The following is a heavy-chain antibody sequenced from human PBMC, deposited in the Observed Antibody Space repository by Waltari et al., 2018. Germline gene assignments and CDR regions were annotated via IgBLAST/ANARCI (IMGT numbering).Heavy chain of an antibody. CDR3: ARSRDGYNYYFDY. Sequence: QHPGKGLEWIGYIYYSGSTYYNPSLKSRVTISVDTSKNQFSLKLSSVTAADTAVYYCARSRDGYNYYFDYWGQGTLVTVSS. D-gene: IGHD5-12*01. V-gene: IGHV4-31*02. J-gene: IGHJ4*02. CDR2: IYYSGST.